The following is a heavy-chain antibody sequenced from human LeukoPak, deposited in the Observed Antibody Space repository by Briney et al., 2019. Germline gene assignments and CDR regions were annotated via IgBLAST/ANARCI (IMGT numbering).Heavy chain of an antibody. D-gene: IGHD3-3*01. CDR2: INPNTGGT. Sequence: ASVKVSCKASGYTFTGYYLHWVRQAPGQGLEWMGWINPNTGGTNYAQKFQDRVTMTRDTSISTAYMELSRLRSDDTAIYYCAGDRRGSGFSLIDFWGQGTLVTVSS. CDR3: AGDRRGSGFSLIDF. V-gene: IGHV1-2*02. CDR1: GYTFTGYY. J-gene: IGHJ4*02.